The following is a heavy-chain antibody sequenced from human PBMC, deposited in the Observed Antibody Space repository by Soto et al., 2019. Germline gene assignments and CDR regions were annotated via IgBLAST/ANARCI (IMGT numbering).Heavy chain of an antibody. CDR1: GGSFSGYY. J-gene: IGHJ5*02. D-gene: IGHD3-16*02. CDR3: ARNIMITFGGVIVIRRSFDP. V-gene: IGHV4-34*01. Sequence: QVQLQQWGAGLLKPSETLSLTCAVYGGSFSGYYWSWIRQPPGKGLEWIGEINHSGSTNYNPSLKSRVTISVDTSKNQFSLKLSSVTAADTAVYYCARNIMITFGGVIVIRRSFDPWGQGILVTVSS. CDR2: INHSGST.